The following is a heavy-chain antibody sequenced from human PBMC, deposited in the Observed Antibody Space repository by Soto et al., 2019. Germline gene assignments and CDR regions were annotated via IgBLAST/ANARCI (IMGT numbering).Heavy chain of an antibody. D-gene: IGHD3-10*01. CDR1: GDTFNFYT. Sequence: QVHLVQSGAEVRKPGSSVKVSCTASGDTFNFYTISWVRQAPGQGLEWMGRVIPMLRMSNYAQKFQGRVTISADKSTSTAYMALSSLRSDDTAVYYCATNYGSGSTHFDYWGQGTLVTVSS. V-gene: IGHV1-69*02. CDR2: VIPMLRMS. J-gene: IGHJ4*02. CDR3: ATNYGSGSTHFDY.